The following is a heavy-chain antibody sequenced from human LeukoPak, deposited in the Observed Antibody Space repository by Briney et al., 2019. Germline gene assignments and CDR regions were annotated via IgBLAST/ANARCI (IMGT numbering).Heavy chain of an antibody. CDR3: AKRGATVIDY. J-gene: IGHJ4*02. V-gene: IGHV3-74*01. CDR1: GFTFSNHW. CDR2: INSDGSST. D-gene: IGHD4-17*01. Sequence: PGGSLRLSCAASGFTFSNHWMHWVRQAPGKGLVWVSRINSDGSSTTSADSVKGRFTISRDNAKNTLYLQMNSLRAEDTAVYYCAKRGATVIDYWGQGTLVTVSS.